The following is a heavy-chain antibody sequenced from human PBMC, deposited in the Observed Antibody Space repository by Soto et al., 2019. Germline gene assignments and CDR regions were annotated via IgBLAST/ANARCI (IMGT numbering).Heavy chain of an antibody. Sequence: QVQVVQSGAEVKKPGASVKVSCKTSGYTFTNYHVHWVRQAPGQGLEWMGAINPNGGSTTYAQHLQGRVTMTSYSSTSTVYMEMGSLRSDDSAVYYCALPKNTLGWYNFWGQGTLVTVS. CDR2: INPNGGST. V-gene: IGHV1-46*01. J-gene: IGHJ4*02. D-gene: IGHD6-19*01. CDR3: ALPKNTLGWYNF. CDR1: GYTFTNYH.